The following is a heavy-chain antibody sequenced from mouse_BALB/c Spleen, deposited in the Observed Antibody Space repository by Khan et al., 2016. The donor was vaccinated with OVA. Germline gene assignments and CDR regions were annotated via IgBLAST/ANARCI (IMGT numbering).Heavy chain of an antibody. V-gene: IGHV1-54*01. CDR2: INPGSGGT. D-gene: IGHD3-2*02. CDR3: SRSGYGFGAY. J-gene: IGHJ3*01. Sequence: QVQLQQSGAELVRPGTSVKVSCKASGYAFTDYLIEWLKQRPGQGLEWIGVINPGSGGTHYNEEFMDRATLTADTSSSTAYMQLSSLTSDDSAVYFCSRSGYGFGAYWGPGTLVTVSA. CDR1: GYAFTDYL.